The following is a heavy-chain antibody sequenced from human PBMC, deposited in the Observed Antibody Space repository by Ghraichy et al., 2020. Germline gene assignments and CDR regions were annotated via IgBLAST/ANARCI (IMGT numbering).Heavy chain of an antibody. CDR2: ISGSGGST. D-gene: IGHD5-18*01. CDR3: AKGDGYSYNYGDDY. Sequence: GSLRLSCAASGFTFSSYAMSWVRQAPGKGLEWVSAISGSGGSTYYADSVKGRFTISRDNSKNTLYLQMNSLRAEDTAVYYCAKGDGYSYNYGDDYWGQGTLVTVSS. V-gene: IGHV3-23*01. J-gene: IGHJ4*02. CDR1: GFTFSSYA.